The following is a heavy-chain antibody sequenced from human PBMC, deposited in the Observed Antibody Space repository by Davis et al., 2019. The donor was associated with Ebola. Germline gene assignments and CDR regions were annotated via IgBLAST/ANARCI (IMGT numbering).Heavy chain of an antibody. Sequence: ASVKVSCKASGYTFTSYAMNWVRQAPGQGLEWMGWINTNTGNPTYAQGFTGRFVFSLDTSVSTAYLQISSLKAEDTAVYYCAREGYGDSQFYYYYYGMDVWGKGNTVTVSS. D-gene: IGHD4-17*01. V-gene: IGHV7-4-1*02. CDR1: GYTFTSYA. J-gene: IGHJ6*04. CDR3: AREGYGDSQFYYYYYGMDV. CDR2: INTNTGNP.